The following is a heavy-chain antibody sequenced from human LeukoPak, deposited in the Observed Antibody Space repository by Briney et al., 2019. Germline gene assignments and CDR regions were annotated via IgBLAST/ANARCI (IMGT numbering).Heavy chain of an antibody. CDR3: ARDGGDYGSGSYYAY. Sequence: GGSLRLSCAASGFTFSNYAMRWVRQAPGKGLEWVSGISGSGDSTYYADSVKGRFTISRDNAKKSLYLQMDSLRAEDTAVYYCARDGGDYGSGSYYAYWGQGTLVTVSS. V-gene: IGHV3-23*01. CDR2: ISGSGDST. D-gene: IGHD3-10*01. J-gene: IGHJ4*02. CDR1: GFTFSNYA.